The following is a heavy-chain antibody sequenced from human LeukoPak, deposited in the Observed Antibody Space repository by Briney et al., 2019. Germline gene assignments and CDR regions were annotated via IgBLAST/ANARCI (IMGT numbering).Heavy chain of an antibody. Sequence: ASVKVSCKASGYTFTSYDINWVRQAPGQGLEWMGWINTNTGQPAYAQGFTGRFVFSLDTSVTTAYLQITSLKTEDTAVYYCARWVAAADPWGQGTLVTVSS. CDR3: ARWVAAADP. D-gene: IGHD6-13*01. V-gene: IGHV7-4-1*02. J-gene: IGHJ5*02. CDR2: INTNTGQP. CDR1: GYTFTSYD.